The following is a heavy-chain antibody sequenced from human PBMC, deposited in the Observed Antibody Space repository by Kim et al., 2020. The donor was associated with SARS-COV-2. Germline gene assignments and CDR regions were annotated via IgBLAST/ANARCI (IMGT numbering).Heavy chain of an antibody. CDR2: IYPGDSDT. Sequence: GESLKISCKGSGYSFTSYWIGWVRQMPGKGLEWMGIIYPGDSDTRYSPSFQGQVTISADKSISTAYLQWSSLKASDTAMYYCARSGAGKYYDFWSGYFGYYYYGKDDWGQGSKVTVSS. CDR1: GYSFTSYW. V-gene: IGHV5-51*01. D-gene: IGHD3-3*01. J-gene: IGHJ6*02. CDR3: ARSGAGKYYDFWSGYFGYYYYGKDD.